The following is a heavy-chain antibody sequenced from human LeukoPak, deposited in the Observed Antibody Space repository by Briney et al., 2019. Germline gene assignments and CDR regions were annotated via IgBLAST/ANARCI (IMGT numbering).Heavy chain of an antibody. CDR1: DGSINSYY. V-gene: IGHV4-59*01. CDR2: IYYNGNT. CDR3: ARGRSNYYGMDV. Sequence: SETLSLTCSVSDGSINSYYWNWIRRPPGKGLEWIGYIYYNGNTNYSPSPKSRVTMSVDTSKNLFSLKVSSVTAADTAVYYCARGRSNYYGMDVWGQGTTVTVSS. D-gene: IGHD1-26*01. J-gene: IGHJ6*02.